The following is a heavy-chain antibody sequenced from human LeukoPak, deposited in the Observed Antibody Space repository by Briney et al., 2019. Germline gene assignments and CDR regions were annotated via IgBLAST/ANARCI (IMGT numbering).Heavy chain of an antibody. CDR1: GYTFTSYG. CDR3: ASTTVTTHAFDI. J-gene: IGHJ3*02. Sequence: ASVKVSCKASGYTFTSYGISWVRQAPGQGLEWMGWISAYAQKFQGRVTMTTDTSTSTAYMELRSLRSDDTAVYYCASTTVTTHAFDIWGQGTMVTVSS. V-gene: IGHV1-18*01. CDR2: ISAY. D-gene: IGHD4-17*01.